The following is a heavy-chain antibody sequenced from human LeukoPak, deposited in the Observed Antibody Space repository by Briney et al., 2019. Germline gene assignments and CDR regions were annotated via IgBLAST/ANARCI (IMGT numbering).Heavy chain of an antibody. Sequence: GGSLRLSCAASGFTFSSYSMSWVRQAPGKGLEWVLSISSSSSYIYYADSVKGRFTISRDNAKNSQYLQMNSLRAEDTAVYYCARDRGGKWELLGAFDIWGQGTMVTVSS. CDR1: GFTFSSYS. CDR3: ARDRGGKWELLGAFDI. J-gene: IGHJ3*02. CDR2: ISSSSSYI. D-gene: IGHD1-26*01. V-gene: IGHV3-21*01.